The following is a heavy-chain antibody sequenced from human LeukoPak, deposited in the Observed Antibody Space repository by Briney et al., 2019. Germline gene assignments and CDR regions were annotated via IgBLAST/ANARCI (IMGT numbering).Heavy chain of an antibody. J-gene: IGHJ4*02. Sequence: SQTLSLTCVISGDSVSSNSGAWNWIRQPPSRGLEWLGRTYYRSKWYNEYALSVKSRITINPDTTKNQFSLQLSYVTPEDTAVYYCVRGGVEAPAAMGFDYWGQGTLVTVSS. CDR2: TYYRSKWYN. D-gene: IGHD2-2*01. V-gene: IGHV6-1*01. CDR1: GDSVSSNSGA. CDR3: VRGGVEAPAAMGFDY.